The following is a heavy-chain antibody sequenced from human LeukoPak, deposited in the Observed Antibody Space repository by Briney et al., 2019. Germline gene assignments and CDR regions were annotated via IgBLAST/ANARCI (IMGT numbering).Heavy chain of an antibody. V-gene: IGHV1-18*01. CDR2: ISAYNGNT. CDR1: GYTFTSYG. J-gene: IGHJ5*02. CDR3: ARDLNQLWFWRSRSCFDP. D-gene: IGHD3-10*01. Sequence: ASVKVSCKASGYTFTSYGISWVRQAPGQGLEWMGWISAYNGNTNYAQKLQGRVTMTTDTSTSTAYMELRSLRSDDTAVYYCARDLNQLWFWRSRSCFDPWGQGTLVTVSS.